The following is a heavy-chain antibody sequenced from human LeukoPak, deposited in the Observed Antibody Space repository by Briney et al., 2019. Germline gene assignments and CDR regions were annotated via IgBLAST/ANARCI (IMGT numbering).Heavy chain of an antibody. CDR2: ISSSGDSTM. CDR1: GFIFSRNG. V-gene: IGHV3-48*03. D-gene: IGHD5-24*01. J-gene: IGHJ4*02. CDR3: ARATGYNVAYFDS. Sequence: GGSLRLSCAASGFIFSRNGMIWVRQAPGKGLEWVSNISSSGDSTMYNADSVKGRFTISRDNAKNSLYLEMNSLRAEDTAVYYCARATGYNVAYFDSWGQGTLVTVSS.